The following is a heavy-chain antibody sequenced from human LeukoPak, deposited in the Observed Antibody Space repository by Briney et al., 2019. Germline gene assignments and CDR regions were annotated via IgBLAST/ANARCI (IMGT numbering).Heavy chain of an antibody. D-gene: IGHD4-23*01. V-gene: IGHV4-59*01. Sequence: SETLSLTCTVSGGSISSYYWSWIRQPPGKGLEWIGYIYYSGSTNYNPSLKSRVTISVDTSKNQFSLKLSSVTAADTAVYYCAKGPRWYLFDYWGQGTLVTVSS. CDR2: IYYSGST. CDR3: AKGPRWYLFDY. J-gene: IGHJ4*02. CDR1: GGSISSYY.